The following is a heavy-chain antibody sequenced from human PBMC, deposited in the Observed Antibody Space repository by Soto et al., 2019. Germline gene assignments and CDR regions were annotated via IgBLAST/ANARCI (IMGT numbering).Heavy chain of an antibody. CDR3: ARSSGFYSRNWFDH. Sequence: XETLSLTCAVSGCSISSYYWSWIRQPAGKGLEWIGRIYTSGSTNYNPSLKSRVTMSVDTSKNQFSLKLSSVTAADTAVYYCARSSGFYSRNWFDHRGQGTLVTVSS. V-gene: IGHV4-4*07. D-gene: IGHD6-19*01. CDR2: IYTSGST. CDR1: GCSISSYY. J-gene: IGHJ5*02.